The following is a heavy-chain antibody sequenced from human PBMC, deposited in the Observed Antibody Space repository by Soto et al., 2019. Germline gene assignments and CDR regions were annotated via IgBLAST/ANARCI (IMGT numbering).Heavy chain of an antibody. V-gene: IGHV3-13*01. CDR3: ARGRLISLYYFDY. D-gene: IGHD2-15*01. CDR1: GFTFSGYD. CDR2: ISVSGDT. J-gene: IGHJ4*02. Sequence: GGSLRLSCAASGFTFSGYDMHWVRQAPGIGLEWVSAISVSGDTFYSGSVKGRFTISRENAKNSLYLQMNSLRAEDMAVYYCARGRLISLYYFDYWGQGTLVTVSS.